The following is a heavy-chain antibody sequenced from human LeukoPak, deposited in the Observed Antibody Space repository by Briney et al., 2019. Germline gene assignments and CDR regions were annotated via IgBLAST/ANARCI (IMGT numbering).Heavy chain of an antibody. D-gene: IGHD6-13*01. CDR1: GFTFSDYY. Sequence: TGGSLRLSCAASGFTFSDYYMSWIRQAPGQGLEWVAYISHSSGFTNYADSVKGRFAISRDNAKNSLYLQMGSLRAEDTAIYYCAKLFKAYSSTWIDYWGQGNLVTVSS. V-gene: IGHV3-11*03. CDR2: ISHSSGFT. J-gene: IGHJ4*02. CDR3: AKLFKAYSSTWIDY.